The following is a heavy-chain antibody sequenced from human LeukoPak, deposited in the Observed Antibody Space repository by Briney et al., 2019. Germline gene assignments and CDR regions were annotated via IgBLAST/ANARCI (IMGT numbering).Heavy chain of an antibody. CDR2: FDPEDGET. CDR1: GYTLTELS. J-gene: IGHJ4*02. CDR3: ATDRTRDDSSGYYYR. V-gene: IGHV1-24*01. Sequence: ASVKVSCRVSGYTLTELSMHWVRQAPGKGLAWMGGFDPEDGETIYAQNFQGRVTTTEHTSTDTAYMELSSLRSEDTAVYYSATDRTRDDSSGYYYRWGQGTLVTVSS. D-gene: IGHD3-22*01.